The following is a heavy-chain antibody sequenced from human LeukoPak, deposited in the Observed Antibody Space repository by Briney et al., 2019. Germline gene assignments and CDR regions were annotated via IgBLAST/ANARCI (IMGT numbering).Heavy chain of an antibody. D-gene: IGHD3-10*01. CDR1: GGTFSSYA. V-gene: IGHV1-69*04. Sequence: ASVKVSCKASGGTFSSYAISWVRPAPGQGLEWMGRIIPILGIANYAQKFQGRVTITADKSTSTAYMELSSLRSEDTAVYYCARNYGSGSYYLYSPWGQGTLVTVSS. J-gene: IGHJ5*02. CDR3: ARNYGSGSYYLYSP. CDR2: IIPILGIA.